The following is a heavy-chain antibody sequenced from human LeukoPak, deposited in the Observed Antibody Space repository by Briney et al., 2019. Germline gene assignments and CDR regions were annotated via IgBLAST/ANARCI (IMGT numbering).Heavy chain of an antibody. CDR2: IYHSGST. CDR1: GGSISSSNW. D-gene: IGHD3-16*02. J-gene: IGHJ4*02. CDR3: ARNAYDYVWGSYRYFDY. Sequence: SETLSLTCAVSGGSISSSNWWSWVRQPPGKGLEWIGEIYHSGSTNYNPSLKSRVTISVDKSKNQFSLKLSSVTAADTAVYYCARNAYDYVWGSYRYFDYWGQGTLVTVSS. V-gene: IGHV4-4*02.